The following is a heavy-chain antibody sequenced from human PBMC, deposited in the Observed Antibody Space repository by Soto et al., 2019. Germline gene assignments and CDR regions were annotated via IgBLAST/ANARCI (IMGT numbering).Heavy chain of an antibody. J-gene: IGHJ4*02. V-gene: IGHV3-11*01. CDR3: ARARTGMCYFDY. CDR2: ISSSAITI. CDR1: GFTFSDYY. D-gene: IGHD1-1*01. Sequence: QVQLVESGGGLVKPGGSLRLSCAASGFTFSDYYMSWIRQAPGKGLEWISYISSSAITIHYADSVKGRFTVSRDNAKNSLYLQMNSLRAEDTAVYYCARARTGMCYFDYWGQGTLVTVSS.